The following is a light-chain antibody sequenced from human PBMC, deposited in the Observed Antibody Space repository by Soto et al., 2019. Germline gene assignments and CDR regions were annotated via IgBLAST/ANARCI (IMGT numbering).Light chain of an antibody. Sequence: DIQMTQSPSTLSAYVGDRGTITCRASQSISSWLAWYQQKPGKAPKLLIYDASSLESGVPSRFSGSGSGTEFTLTISSLPPDDFATYYCQQYNRYSFGQGTKVDVK. CDR1: QSISSW. CDR2: DAS. J-gene: IGKJ1*01. V-gene: IGKV1-5*01. CDR3: QQYNRYS.